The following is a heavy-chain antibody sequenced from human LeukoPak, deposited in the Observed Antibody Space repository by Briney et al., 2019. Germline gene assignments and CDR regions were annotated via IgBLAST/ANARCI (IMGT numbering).Heavy chain of an antibody. CDR3: ALYRDSSGYYHYFDY. J-gene: IGHJ4*02. V-gene: IGHV4-39*01. CDR1: GGSISSSSYY. Sequence: SETLSLTCTVSGGSISSSSYYWGWIRQPPGKGLEWIGGIYYSGSTYYNPSLKSRVTISVDTSKNQFSLKLSSATAADTAVYYCALYRDSSGYYHYFDYWGQGTLVTVSS. D-gene: IGHD3-22*01. CDR2: IYYSGST.